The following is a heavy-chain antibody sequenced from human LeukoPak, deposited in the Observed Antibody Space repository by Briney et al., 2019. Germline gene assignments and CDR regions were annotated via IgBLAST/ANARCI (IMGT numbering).Heavy chain of an antibody. J-gene: IGHJ6*02. V-gene: IGHV3-15*01. CDR3: TTRVRRATMVRGVITPREMDV. D-gene: IGHD3-10*01. CDR1: GFTFSNAW. Sequence: GGSLRLSCAASGFTFSNAWMSWVRQAPGKGPEWVGRIKSKTDGGTTDYAAPVKGRFTISRDDSKNTLYLQMNSLKTEDTAVYYCTTRVRRATMVRGVITPREMDVWGQGTTVTVSS. CDR2: IKSKTDGGTT.